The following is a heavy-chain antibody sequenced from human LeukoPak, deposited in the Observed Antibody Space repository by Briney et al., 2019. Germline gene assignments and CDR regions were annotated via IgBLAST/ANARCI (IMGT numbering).Heavy chain of an antibody. CDR1: GGTFSSYA. V-gene: IGHV1-69*06. D-gene: IGHD3-10*01. CDR2: IIPVFGTA. J-gene: IGHJ5*02. CDR3: ARVEKYSGSGSHSNSFDP. Sequence: VASVKVSCKASGGTFSSYAISWGRQAPGQGLEWMGGIIPVFGTANYAQKFQGRVTITADKSTSTASMELSSLPSEDTAVYYCARVEKYSGSGSHSNSFDPWGQGTLVTVSS.